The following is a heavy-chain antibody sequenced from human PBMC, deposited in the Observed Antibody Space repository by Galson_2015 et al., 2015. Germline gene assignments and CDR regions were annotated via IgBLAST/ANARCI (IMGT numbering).Heavy chain of an antibody. D-gene: IGHD2-2*01. CDR3: AKVTVAVPDGIGLDY. Sequence: SLRLSCAASGFTFSSYAMSWVRQTPGKGLEWVSAISGSGDNTNYADYVKGRFTITRDNSKNTLYLQTNSLRAEDTAVYYCAKVTVAVPDGIGLDYWGQGTLVTVSS. CDR1: GFTFSSYA. J-gene: IGHJ4*02. V-gene: IGHV3-23*01. CDR2: ISGSGDNT.